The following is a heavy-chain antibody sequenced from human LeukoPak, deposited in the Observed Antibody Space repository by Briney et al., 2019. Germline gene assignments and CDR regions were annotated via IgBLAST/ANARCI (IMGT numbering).Heavy chain of an antibody. J-gene: IGHJ6*02. CDR1: GYSFTGYY. Sequence: GASVKVSCKASGYSFTGYYMHWVRLAPGQGLEWMAWLNFDSGGTKYAQKFQGRVTMTRETSISTVYMELSSLTSGDTAVYYCARGDFYFGMDVWGQGTTVTVSS. V-gene: IGHV1-2*02. CDR3: ARGDFYFGMDV. CDR2: LNFDSGGT.